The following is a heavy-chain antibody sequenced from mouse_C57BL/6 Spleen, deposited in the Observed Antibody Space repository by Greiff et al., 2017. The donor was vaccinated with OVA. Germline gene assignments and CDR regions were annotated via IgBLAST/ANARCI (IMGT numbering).Heavy chain of an antibody. CDR3: AREAYYGSSYEYFDV. J-gene: IGHJ1*03. CDR1: GYTFTNYW. Sequence: QVQLQQSGAELVRPGTSVTMSCKASGYTFTNYWIGWAKQRPGHGLEWIGDIYPGGGYTNYNEKFKGKATLTADKSSSTAYMQFSSLTSDDSAIYYGAREAYYGSSYEYFDVWGTGTTVTVSS. CDR2: IYPGGGYT. V-gene: IGHV1-63*01. D-gene: IGHD1-1*01.